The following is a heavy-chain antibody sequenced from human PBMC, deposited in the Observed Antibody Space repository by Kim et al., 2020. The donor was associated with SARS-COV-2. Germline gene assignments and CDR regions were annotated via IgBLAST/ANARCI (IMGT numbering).Heavy chain of an antibody. V-gene: IGHV3-30*18. J-gene: IGHJ4*02. Sequence: GGSLRLSCAASGFTFSSYGMHWVRQAPGKGLEWVAVISYDGSNKYYADSVKGRFTISRDNSKNTLYLQMNSLRAEDTAVYYCAKDAAVVVIAIVYYFDYWGQGTLVTVSS. CDR2: ISYDGSNK. CDR3: AKDAAVVVIAIVYYFDY. CDR1: GFTFSSYG. D-gene: IGHD2-21*01.